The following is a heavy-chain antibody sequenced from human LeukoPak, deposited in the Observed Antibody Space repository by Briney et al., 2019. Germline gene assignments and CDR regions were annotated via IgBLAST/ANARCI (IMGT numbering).Heavy chain of an antibody. D-gene: IGHD2-2*01. CDR2: IIPILGIA. CDR1: GGTFSSYA. V-gene: IGHV1-69*04. J-gene: IGHJ6*02. CDR3: ARDSAPDCSSTSCYHYGMDV. Sequence: GASVKVSCKASGGTFSSYAISWVRQAPGQGLEWMGRIIPILGIANYAQKFQGRVTITADKSTSTAYMELSSLRSEDTAVYYCARDSAPDCSSTSCYHYGMDVWGQGTTVTVSS.